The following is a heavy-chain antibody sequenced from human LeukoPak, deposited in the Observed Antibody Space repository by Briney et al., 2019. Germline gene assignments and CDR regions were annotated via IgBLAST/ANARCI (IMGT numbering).Heavy chain of an antibody. CDR2: ISESSSHT. J-gene: IGHJ6*02. CDR3: ARDRAVKARIGGMDV. V-gene: IGHV3-21*06. CDR1: GFTFSSYS. D-gene: IGHD3-16*01. Sequence: GGSLRLSCAASGFTFSSYSMNWLRQAPGKGLEWVSYISESSSHTYYVDSVKGRFTITRDNAKNSLYLQMSSLRAEDTGIYYCARDRAVKARIGGMDVWGQGTTVIVSS.